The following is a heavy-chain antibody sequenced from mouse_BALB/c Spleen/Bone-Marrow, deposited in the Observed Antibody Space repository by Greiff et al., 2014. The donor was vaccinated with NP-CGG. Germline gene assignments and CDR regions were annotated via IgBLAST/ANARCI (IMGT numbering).Heavy chain of an antibody. V-gene: IGHV5-17*02. CDR3: ARDDYDYVMDY. CDR1: GFTFSSFG. Sequence: EVKLVESGGGLVQPGGSRKLSCAASGFTFSSFGMHWVRQAPEKGLEWVAYISSGSSTIYYADTVKGRFTISRDNPKNTLFLQMTSLRSEDTAMYYCARDDYDYVMDYWGQGTSVTVSS. D-gene: IGHD2-4*01. CDR2: ISSGSSTI. J-gene: IGHJ4*01.